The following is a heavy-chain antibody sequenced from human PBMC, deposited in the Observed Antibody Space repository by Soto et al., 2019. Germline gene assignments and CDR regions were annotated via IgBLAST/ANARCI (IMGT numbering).Heavy chain of an antibody. CDR2: LSGGSSAI. V-gene: IGHV3-48*01. Sequence: GGSLRLSCAASGFTFNSYAMNWVRQAPGKGLEWVSYLSGGSSAIYYTDSVKGRFTISRDNAKNSLFLQMNTLRAEDTAVYYCARDGWYSGYEGGFDYWGQGTLVSVSS. D-gene: IGHD5-12*01. J-gene: IGHJ4*02. CDR3: ARDGWYSGYEGGFDY. CDR1: GFTFNSYA.